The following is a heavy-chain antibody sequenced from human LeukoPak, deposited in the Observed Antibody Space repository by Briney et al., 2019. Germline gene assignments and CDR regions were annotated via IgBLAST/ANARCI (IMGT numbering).Heavy chain of an antibody. Sequence: SGTLSLTCAVSGGSISSSNWWSWVRQPPGKGLEWIGEIYHSGSTNYNPSLKSRVTISVDTSKNQFSLKLSSVTAADTAVYYCARLYGSGSYSPYYFDYWGQGTLVTVSS. CDR1: GGSISSSNW. J-gene: IGHJ4*02. CDR2: IYHSGST. CDR3: ARLYGSGSYSPYYFDY. D-gene: IGHD3-10*01. V-gene: IGHV4-4*02.